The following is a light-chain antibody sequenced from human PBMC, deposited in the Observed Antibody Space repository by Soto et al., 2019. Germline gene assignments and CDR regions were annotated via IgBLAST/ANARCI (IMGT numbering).Light chain of an antibody. J-gene: IGKJ1*01. CDR1: RSLLHSNGYNY. CDR2: LGS. V-gene: IGKV2-28*01. Sequence: DIVMTQSPLSLRVTPGEAASISCRSSRSLLHSNGYNYADWYLQKAGQSPHLLIYLGSNRASGVPDRFSGSGSVTYFTLKISRVEAEDVGVYYCMQSLETPWTFGQGTTVDIK. CDR3: MQSLETPWT.